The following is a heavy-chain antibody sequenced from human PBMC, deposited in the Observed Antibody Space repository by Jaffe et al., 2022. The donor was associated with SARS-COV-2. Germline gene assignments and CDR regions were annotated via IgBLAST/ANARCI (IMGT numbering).Heavy chain of an antibody. CDR2: ITTSDNDV. V-gene: IGHV3-11*01. CDR3: ARDRAPGGTYYYFYYMDV. J-gene: IGHJ6*03. CDR1: GFTFRDYY. D-gene: IGHD2-15*01. Sequence: QAQLVQSGGGLVNPGGSLRLSCTASGFTFRDYYMSWIRQAPGKGLEWVSYITTSDNDVYYADSVKGRFTISRDNAKNSLYLQMNSLRAEDTAVYYCARDRAPGGTYYYFYYMDVWGRGTTVTVSS.